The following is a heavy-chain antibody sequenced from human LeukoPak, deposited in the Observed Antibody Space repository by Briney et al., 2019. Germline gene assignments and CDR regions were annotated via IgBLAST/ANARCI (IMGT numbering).Heavy chain of an antibody. J-gene: IGHJ4*02. CDR2: INPNSGGT. CDR1: GYTFTGYY. D-gene: IGHD6-13*01. Sequence: ASVKVSCKASGYTFTGYYMHWVRQAPGQGLEWMGWINPNSGGTNYAQKFQGWVTMTRDTSTSTVYMELSSLRSEDTAVYYCARVAYSRSWLTTANDYWGQGTLVTVSS. CDR3: ARVAYSRSWLTTANDY. V-gene: IGHV1-2*04.